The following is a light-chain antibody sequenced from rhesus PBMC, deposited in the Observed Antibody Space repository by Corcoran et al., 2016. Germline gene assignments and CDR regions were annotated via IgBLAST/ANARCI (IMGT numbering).Light chain of an antibody. CDR1: QDISND. J-gene: IGKJ3*01. Sequence: DIQMTQSPSSLSASVGDRVTITCRASQDISNDLAWYQQKPGKTPKFLIYGASTLETGIPSRFSGSGSGTDFTLTIRSLQSEDFATYYCQHYYSPPFTFGPGTNLDIK. CDR3: QHYYSPPFT. CDR2: GAS. V-gene: IGKV1S17*01.